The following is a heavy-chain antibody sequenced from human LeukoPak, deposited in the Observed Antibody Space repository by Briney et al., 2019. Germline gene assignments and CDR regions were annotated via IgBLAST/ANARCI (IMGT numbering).Heavy chain of an antibody. Sequence: PGGSLRLSCAASGFTFSSYAMHWVRQAPGKGLEWVAVISYDGSNKYYADSVKGRFTISRDNSKNTLYLQMNSLRAEDTAVYYCARGRVATELVYFDHWGQGTLVTVSS. CDR3: ARGRVATELVYFDH. V-gene: IGHV3-30-3*01. J-gene: IGHJ4*02. D-gene: IGHD5-12*01. CDR1: GFTFSSYA. CDR2: ISYDGSNK.